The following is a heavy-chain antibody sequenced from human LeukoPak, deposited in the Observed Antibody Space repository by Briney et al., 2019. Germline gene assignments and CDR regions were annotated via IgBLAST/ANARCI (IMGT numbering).Heavy chain of an antibody. CDR2: ISGSGGST. CDR1: GFIFSSYA. CDR3: AKESRSSPGGYFDY. Sequence: GGSLRLSCAASGFIFSSYAMSWVRQAPGKGLEWVSDISGSGGSTYNADSVKGRSTISRDNSKNTLYLQMNSLRVEDMAVYYCAKESRSSPGGYFDYWGQGTLVTVSS. J-gene: IGHJ4*02. V-gene: IGHV3-23*01. D-gene: IGHD6-6*01.